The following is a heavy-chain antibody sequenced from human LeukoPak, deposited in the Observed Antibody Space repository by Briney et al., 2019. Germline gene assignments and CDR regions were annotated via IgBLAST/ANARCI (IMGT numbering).Heavy chain of an antibody. D-gene: IGHD3-3*01. CDR1: GYTFTSYD. J-gene: IGHJ4*02. Sequence: ASVKVSCKASGYTFTSYDINWVRQATGQGLEWMGWMNPNSGNTGYAQKFQGRVTMTRNTSISTAYMELSSLRSEDTAVYYCARDRPYYDFWSGYYIDYWGQGTLVTVSS. CDR2: MNPNSGNT. V-gene: IGHV1-8*01. CDR3: ARDRPYYDFWSGYYIDY.